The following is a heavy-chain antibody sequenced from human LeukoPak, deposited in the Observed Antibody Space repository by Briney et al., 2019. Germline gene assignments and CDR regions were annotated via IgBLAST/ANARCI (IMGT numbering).Heavy chain of an antibody. Sequence: GGSLRLSCAASGFTFSSYGMHWVRQAPGKGLEWVTFIRYDGSKKYYADSVKGRFTISRDNSKNTLYLQMNSLRAEDTAVYYCARGHQLAARPVDYWGQGPLVTVSS. CDR2: IRYDGSKK. CDR3: ARGHQLAARPVDY. CDR1: GFTFSSYG. V-gene: IGHV3-30*02. J-gene: IGHJ4*02. D-gene: IGHD6-6*01.